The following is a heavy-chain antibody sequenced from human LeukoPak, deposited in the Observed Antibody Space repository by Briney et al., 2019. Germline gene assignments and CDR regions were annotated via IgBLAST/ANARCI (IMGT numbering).Heavy chain of an antibody. J-gene: IGHJ6*03. D-gene: IGHD3-10*01. CDR1: GYTFTSYD. CDR2: MNPNSGNT. CDR3: ARGLNYYGSGSYPLYYYYYMDV. Sequence: ASVKVSCKASGYTFTSYDINWVRQATGQGLEWMGWMNPNSGNTGYAQKFQGRVTMTRNTSISTAYMELSSLRSEDTAVYYCARGLNYYGSGSYPLYYYYYMDVWGKGTTVTISS. V-gene: IGHV1-8*01.